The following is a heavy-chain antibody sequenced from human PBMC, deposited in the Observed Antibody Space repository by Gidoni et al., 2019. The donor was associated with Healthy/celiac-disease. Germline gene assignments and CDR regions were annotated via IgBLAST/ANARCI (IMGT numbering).Heavy chain of an antibody. CDR3: AKDTPLYDLDYGMDV. CDR2: ISWNSGSI. D-gene: IGHD3-3*01. V-gene: IGHV3-9*01. Sequence: EVQLVESGGGLVQPGRSLRLSCAASGFTFADYAMHWVRQAPGKGLEGVSGISWNSGSIGYADSVKGRFTISRDNAKNSLYLQMNSLRAEDTALYYCAKDTPLYDLDYGMDVWGQGTTVTVSS. J-gene: IGHJ6*02. CDR1: GFTFADYA.